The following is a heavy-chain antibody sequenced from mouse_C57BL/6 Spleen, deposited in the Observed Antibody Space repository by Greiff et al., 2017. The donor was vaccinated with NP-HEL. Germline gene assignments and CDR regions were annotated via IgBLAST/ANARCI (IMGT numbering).Heavy chain of an antibody. CDR2: INYDGSST. CDR3: TRRGGRGYYFDY. D-gene: IGHD6-1*01. Sequence: EVKLVESEGGLVQPGSSMKLSCTASGFTFTDYYMAWVRQVPEKGLEWVANINYDGSSTYYLDSLKSRFIISRDNAKNILYLQMSSLKSEDTATYYCTRRGGRGYYFDYWGQGTTLTVSS. V-gene: IGHV5-16*01. CDR1: GFTFTDYY. J-gene: IGHJ2*01.